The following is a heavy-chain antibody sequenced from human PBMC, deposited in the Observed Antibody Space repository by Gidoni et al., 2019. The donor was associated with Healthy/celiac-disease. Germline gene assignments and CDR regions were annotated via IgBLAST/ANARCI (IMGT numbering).Heavy chain of an antibody. CDR3: ARAKPGYSSGWLDY. CDR2: INAGNGNT. CDR1: GYTFTSYA. V-gene: IGHV1-3*01. J-gene: IGHJ4*02. Sequence: QVQLVQSGAEVKKPGASVQVSCKASGYTFTSYAMHWVRQAPGQRLEWMGWINAGNGNTKYSQKFQGRVTITRDTSASTAYMELSSLRSEDTAVYYCARAKPGYSSGWLDYWGQGTLVTASS. D-gene: IGHD6-19*01.